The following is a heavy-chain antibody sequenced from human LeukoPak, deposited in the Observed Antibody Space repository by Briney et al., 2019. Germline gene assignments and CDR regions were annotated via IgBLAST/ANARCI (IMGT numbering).Heavy chain of an antibody. CDR3: AMASRWGDLSLGY. J-gene: IGHJ4*02. V-gene: IGHV4-59*06. CDR2: ISYSGTT. CDR1: RGSISSYY. Sequence: SKTLSLTCAVSRGSISSYYWSWIRQYPGKGLEWIGYISYSGTTYYNPSLKSRVTISVGTYKNHFSLELSSVTAADTAVYYCAMASRWGDLSLGYWGQGTLVTVSS. D-gene: IGHD3-16*02.